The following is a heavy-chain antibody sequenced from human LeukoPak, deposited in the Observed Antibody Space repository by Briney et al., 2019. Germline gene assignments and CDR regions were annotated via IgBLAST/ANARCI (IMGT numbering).Heavy chain of an antibody. J-gene: IGHJ4*02. V-gene: IGHV4-59*12. CDR1: GGSISSYS. CDR3: ARSAALNSFDY. Sequence: SETLSLTCTVSGGSISSYSWSWIRQPPGKGLEWIGYIYYSGSTYYNPSLKSRVTISVDTSKNQFSLKLSSVTAADTAVYYCARSAALNSFDYWGQGTLVTVSS. D-gene: IGHD6-6*01. CDR2: IYYSGST.